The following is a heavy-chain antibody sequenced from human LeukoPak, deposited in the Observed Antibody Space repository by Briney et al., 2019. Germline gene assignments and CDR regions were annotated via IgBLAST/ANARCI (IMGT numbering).Heavy chain of an antibody. CDR2: IYYSGST. CDR3: ASAGGELSFSDY. Sequence: SETLSLTCTVSGGSISSYYWSWIRQPPGKGLEWIGYIYYSGSTNYNPSLKSRVTISVDTSKNQFSLKLSSVTAADTAVYYCASAGGELSFSDYWGQGTLVTVSS. CDR1: GGSISSYY. V-gene: IGHV4-59*08. D-gene: IGHD3-16*01. J-gene: IGHJ4*02.